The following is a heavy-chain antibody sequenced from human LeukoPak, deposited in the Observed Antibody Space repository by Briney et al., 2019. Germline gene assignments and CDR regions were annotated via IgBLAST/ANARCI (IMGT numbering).Heavy chain of an antibody. V-gene: IGHV1-46*01. CDR3: ARDRGIVVPQGAFDI. J-gene: IGHJ3*02. Sequence: GASVKVSCKASGYTFTSYYMHWVRQAPGQGLEWMGIINPSGGSTSYAQKFQGRVTMTRDTSTSTVYMELSSLRSEDTAVYYCARDRGIVVPQGAFDIWGQGTMVTVSS. CDR2: INPSGGST. CDR1: GYTFTSYY. D-gene: IGHD2-15*01.